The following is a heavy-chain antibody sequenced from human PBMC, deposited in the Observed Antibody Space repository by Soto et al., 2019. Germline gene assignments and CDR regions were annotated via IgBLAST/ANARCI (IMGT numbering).Heavy chain of an antibody. D-gene: IGHD4-17*01. Sequence: QLQLQESGPGLVKPSETLSLTCTVSGGSISSSSYYWGWIRQPPGKGLEWIASIHYSGSTYYSPSRKSRGTISVDTSVNQFSLKLSSVTAADTAVYYCARRGGKYGDCHWYFDLWGRGTLVTVSS. CDR1: GGSISSSSYY. CDR2: IHYSGST. J-gene: IGHJ2*01. V-gene: IGHV4-39*01. CDR3: ARRGGKYGDCHWYFDL.